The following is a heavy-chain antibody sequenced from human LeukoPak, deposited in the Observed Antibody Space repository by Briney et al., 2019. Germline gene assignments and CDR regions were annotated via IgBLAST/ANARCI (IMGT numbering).Heavy chain of an antibody. CDR1: GFTLSSYW. D-gene: IGHD1-7*01. Sequence: GGSLRLSCAASGFTLSSYWMHWVRQAPGKGLVWVSRINSDGSSTSYADSVKGRFTISRDNAKNTLYLQMNSLRAEDTAVYYCARGDWNYLLDYWGQGTLVTVSS. CDR3: ARGDWNYLLDY. J-gene: IGHJ4*02. CDR2: INSDGSST. V-gene: IGHV3-74*01.